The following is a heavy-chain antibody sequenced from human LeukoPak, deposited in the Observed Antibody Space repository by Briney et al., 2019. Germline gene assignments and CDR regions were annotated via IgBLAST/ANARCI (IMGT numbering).Heavy chain of an antibody. CDR2: FDYNSGRI. D-gene: IGHD1-14*01. CDR3: TKDVTPGGADV. J-gene: IGHJ6*02. CDR1: GFTFVNYA. V-gene: IGHV3-9*01. Sequence: GGSLRLSCTVSGFTFVNYAIHWVRQAPGKGLEWVSGFDYNSGRIDYADSVKGRFTISRDNAKNSLYLQMNSLRVEDTALYYCTKDVTPGGADVWGQGTTVTVSS.